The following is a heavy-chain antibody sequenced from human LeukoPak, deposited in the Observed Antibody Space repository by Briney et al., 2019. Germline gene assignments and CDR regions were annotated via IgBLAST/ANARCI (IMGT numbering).Heavy chain of an antibody. CDR1: GGSISSSNW. CDR3: ARGYSSSSRYYYYYMDV. V-gene: IGHV4-4*02. J-gene: IGHJ6*03. CDR2: IYHSGST. Sequence: PSQTLSLTCAVTGGSISSSNWWSWVRQPPGKGLEWIGEIYHSGSTNYNPSLKSRVTISVDKSKNQFSLKLSSVTAADTAVYYCARGYSSSSRYYYYYMDVWGKGTTVTVSS. D-gene: IGHD6-6*01.